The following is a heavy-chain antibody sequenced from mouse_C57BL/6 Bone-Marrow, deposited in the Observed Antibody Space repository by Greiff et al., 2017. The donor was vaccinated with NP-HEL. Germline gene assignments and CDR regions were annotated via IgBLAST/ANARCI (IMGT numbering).Heavy chain of an antibody. D-gene: IGHD2-4*01. CDR2: IRSKSNNYAT. V-gene: IGHV10-1*01. Sequence: EVQLVESGGGLVQPKGSLKLSCAASGYSFTTYAMNWVRQAPGKGLEWVARIRSKSNNYATYYADSVKDRFTISRDDSESMLYLQMNNLKTEDTAMYYCVRGGLRPVFDYWGQGTTLTVSS. J-gene: IGHJ2*01. CDR1: GYSFTTYA. CDR3: VRGGLRPVFDY.